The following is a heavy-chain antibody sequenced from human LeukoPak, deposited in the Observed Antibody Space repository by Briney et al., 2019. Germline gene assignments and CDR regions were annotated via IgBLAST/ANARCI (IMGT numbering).Heavy chain of an antibody. CDR1: GYSFTSYW. CDR2: IYPGDSDT. V-gene: IGHV5-51*01. Sequence: GESLKISCKGSGYSFTSYWIGWVRQMPGKGLEWMGIIYPGDSDTRYSPSFQGQVTISADKSISTAYLQWSSLKASDTAMYYCARRRDLYSGSYYPFDYWGQGTLVTVSS. D-gene: IGHD1-26*01. J-gene: IGHJ4*02. CDR3: ARRRDLYSGSYYPFDY.